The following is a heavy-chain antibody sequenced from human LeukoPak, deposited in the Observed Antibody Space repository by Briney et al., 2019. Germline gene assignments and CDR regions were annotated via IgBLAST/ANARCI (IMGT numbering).Heavy chain of an antibody. Sequence: GGSLRLSCAASGFSFSNAWMSWVRQAPGKGLEWVGRIISKTDGGTTDYAAPVKGRFTISRDDSKNTLYLQMNSLETEDTAVYYRSTAEGVDDYFDYWGQGTLVTVSS. CDR2: IISKTDGGTT. D-gene: IGHD3-10*01. V-gene: IGHV3-15*01. J-gene: IGHJ4*02. CDR1: GFSFSNAW. CDR3: STAEGVDDYFDY.